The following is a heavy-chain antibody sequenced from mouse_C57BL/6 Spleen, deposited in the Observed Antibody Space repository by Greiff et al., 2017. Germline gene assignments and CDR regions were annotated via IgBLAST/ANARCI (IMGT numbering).Heavy chain of an antibody. V-gene: IGHV1-7*01. Sequence: QVQLKQSGAELAKPGASVKLSCKASGYTFTSYWMHWVQQRPGQGLEWIGYINPSSGYTKYNQKFKDKATLTADKSSSTAYMQLSSLTYEDSAVYYCARGWLLLYAMDYWGQGTSVTVSS. CDR1: GYTFTSYW. D-gene: IGHD2-3*01. CDR3: ARGWLLLYAMDY. CDR2: INPSSGYT. J-gene: IGHJ4*01.